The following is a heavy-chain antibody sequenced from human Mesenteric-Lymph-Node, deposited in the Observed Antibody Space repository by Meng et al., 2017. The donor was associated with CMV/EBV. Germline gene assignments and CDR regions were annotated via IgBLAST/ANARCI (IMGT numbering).Heavy chain of an antibody. J-gene: IGHJ6*02. CDR2: ISAYNGNT. V-gene: IGHV1-18*01. CDR3: ARGGWELLAYGMDV. D-gene: IGHD1-26*01. Sequence: ASVKVSCKASGYSFTDHYIHWVRQAPGQGLEWMGWISAYNGNTNYAQKLQGRVTMTTDTSTSTAYMELRSLRSDDTAVYYCARGGWELLAYGMDVWGQGTTVTVSS. CDR1: GYSFTDHY.